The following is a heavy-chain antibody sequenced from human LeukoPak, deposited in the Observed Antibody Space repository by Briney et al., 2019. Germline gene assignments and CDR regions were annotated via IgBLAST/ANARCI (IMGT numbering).Heavy chain of an antibody. D-gene: IGHD1-14*01. Sequence: ASVKVSCKTSGYTFSAFFMHWVRQAPGQGPEWMGWINPDSGGSEYGQKFQGRVTFTSDTSSTTIYMEVRSLKSDDTAVYYCARDMTGGIWARATSFDHWGQGTLVTVSS. CDR2: INPDSGGS. V-gene: IGHV1-2*02. CDR3: ARDMTGGIWARATSFDH. CDR1: GYTFSAFF. J-gene: IGHJ4*02.